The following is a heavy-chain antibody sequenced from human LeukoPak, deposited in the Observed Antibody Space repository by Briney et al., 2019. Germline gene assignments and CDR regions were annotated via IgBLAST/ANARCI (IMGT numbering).Heavy chain of an antibody. V-gene: IGHV1-2*02. CDR2: INPNSGGT. Sequence: ASVKVSCKASGYTSTGYYMHWVRQAPGQGLEWMGWINPNSGGTNYAQKFQGRVTMTRDTSISTAYMELSRLRSDDTAVYYCARLAMGGDCFDYWGQGTLVTVSS. D-gene: IGHD2-21*01. CDR1: GYTSTGYY. J-gene: IGHJ4*02. CDR3: ARLAMGGDCFDY.